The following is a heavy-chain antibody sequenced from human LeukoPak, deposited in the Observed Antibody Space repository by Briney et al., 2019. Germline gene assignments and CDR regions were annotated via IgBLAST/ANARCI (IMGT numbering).Heavy chain of an antibody. J-gene: IGHJ6*03. CDR1: GYTFTSYY. Sequence: ASVKVSCKASGYTFTSYYMHWVRQAPGQGLEWMGIINPSGGSTSYAQKFQGRVTMTRDMSTSTVYMELSSLRSEDTAVYYCARDQRDYSNPPSRYYYYYYMDVWGKGTTVTVSS. V-gene: IGHV1-46*01. CDR3: ARDQRDYSNPPSRYYYYYYMDV. CDR2: INPSGGST. D-gene: IGHD4-11*01.